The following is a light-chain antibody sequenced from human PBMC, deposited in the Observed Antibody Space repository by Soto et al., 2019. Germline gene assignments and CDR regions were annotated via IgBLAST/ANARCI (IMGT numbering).Light chain of an antibody. CDR2: ATS. CDR1: RNVSIY. V-gene: IGKV1-39*01. Sequence: EIPLTQSPSSLAASVGDRLTLTCRASRNVSIYLNWYQHKPGKGPTLLIHATSNLQIGVPSRFSGSGSGTELTLTISSLEPEDFGTYHCQQSYKMPSFGQGTRLEIK. CDR3: QQSYKMPS. J-gene: IGKJ5*01.